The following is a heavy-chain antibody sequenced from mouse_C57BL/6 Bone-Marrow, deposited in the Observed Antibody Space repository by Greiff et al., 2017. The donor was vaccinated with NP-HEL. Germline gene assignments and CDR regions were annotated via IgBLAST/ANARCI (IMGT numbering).Heavy chain of an antibody. CDR1: GYTFTSYW. Sequence: EVQLQQSGTVLARPGASVKMSCKTSGYTFTSYWMHWVKQRPGQGLEWIGAIYPGNSDTSYNQKFKGKAKLTAVTSARTAYMELSSLTNEDSAVYYCTRHYGSSYRFAYWGQGTLVTVSA. CDR2: IYPGNSDT. J-gene: IGHJ3*01. V-gene: IGHV1-5*01. CDR3: TRHYGSSYRFAY. D-gene: IGHD1-1*01.